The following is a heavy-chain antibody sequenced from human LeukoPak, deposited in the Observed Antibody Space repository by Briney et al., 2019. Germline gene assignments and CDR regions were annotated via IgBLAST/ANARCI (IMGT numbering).Heavy chain of an antibody. D-gene: IGHD1-26*01. V-gene: IGHV3-30*01. J-gene: IGHJ4*02. Sequence: PGRSLRLSCAASGFTFSSYAMPWVRQAPGKGLEWVAVISYDGSNKYYADSVKGRFTISRDNSKNTLYLQMNSLRAEDTAVYYCARAIVGATPIDYWGQGTLVTVSS. CDR3: ARAIVGATPIDY. CDR2: ISYDGSNK. CDR1: GFTFSSYA.